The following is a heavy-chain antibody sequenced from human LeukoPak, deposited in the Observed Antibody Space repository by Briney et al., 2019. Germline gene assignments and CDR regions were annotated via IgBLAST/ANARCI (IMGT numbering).Heavy chain of an antibody. CDR1: GFTFSSYS. CDR3: ARDRGYCSGGSCYSGFDP. CDR2: ISSSSSTI. D-gene: IGHD2-15*01. J-gene: IGHJ5*02. Sequence: GGSLRLSCAASGFTFSSYSTNWVRQAPGKGLEWVSYISSSSSTIYYADSVKGRFTISRGNAKNSLYLQMNSLRAEDTAVYYCARDRGYCSGGSCYSGFDPWGQGTLVTVSS. V-gene: IGHV3-48*01.